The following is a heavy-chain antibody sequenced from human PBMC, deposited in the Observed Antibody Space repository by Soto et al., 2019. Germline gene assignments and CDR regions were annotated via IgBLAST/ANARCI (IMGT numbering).Heavy chain of an antibody. CDR2: ISGGGDTT. V-gene: IGHV3-23*01. Sequence: EVQLLESGGGLVQPGGSLRLSCAASGFTFNNYAMTWVRQAPGKGLEWVSAISGGGDTTSYADSVKGRFTVSRDGSKNTLYPQMSSLRAADTALYYCAKGRGGSGSLTPRVDFWGQGTLVTVSS. CDR1: GFTFNNYA. CDR3: AKGRGGSGSLTPRVDF. J-gene: IGHJ4*02. D-gene: IGHD3-10*01.